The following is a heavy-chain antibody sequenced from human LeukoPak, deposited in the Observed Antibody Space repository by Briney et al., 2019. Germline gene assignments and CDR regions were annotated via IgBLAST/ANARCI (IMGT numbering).Heavy chain of an antibody. CDR2: ISAYNGNT. J-gene: IGHJ4*02. V-gene: IGHV1-18*01. D-gene: IGHD3-22*01. Sequence: ASVKVSRKASGFTFTSYGISWVRQAPGQGLEWMGWISAYNGNTNYAQKLQGRVTMTTDTSTSTAYMELRSLRFDDTAVYYCAREGDYYDSSGLDYWGQGTLVTVSS. CDR1: GFTFTSYG. CDR3: AREGDYYDSSGLDY.